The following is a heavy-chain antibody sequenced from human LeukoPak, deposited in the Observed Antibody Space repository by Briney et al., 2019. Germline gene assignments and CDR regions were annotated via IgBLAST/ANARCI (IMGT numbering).Heavy chain of an antibody. J-gene: IGHJ4*02. V-gene: IGHV3-23*01. D-gene: IGHD6-19*01. Sequence: PGGSLRLSCAASGFTFTNYGMTWVRQAPGKGLEWVSGISSSGGSTYYADSVKGRFTISRDNSKNTLYLQMNSLRADDTAVYYCAKGSSSGWYRPLDYWGQGTLVTVSS. CDR1: GFTFTNYG. CDR2: ISSSGGST. CDR3: AKGSSSGWYRPLDY.